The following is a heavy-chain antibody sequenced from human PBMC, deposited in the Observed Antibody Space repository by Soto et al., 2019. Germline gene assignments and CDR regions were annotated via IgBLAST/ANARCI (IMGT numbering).Heavy chain of an antibody. Sequence: QVQLVESGGGVVQPGRSLRISCADSGFTFSSYGMHWVRQAPGKGLEWVAVISYDGSNKYYADSVKGRFTISIDNSKNTLYLQMNSLRDEDTAVYYCAKDGITGTKLVSDYLGQGPLVTVSS. V-gene: IGHV3-30*18. CDR3: AKDGITGTKLVSDY. D-gene: IGHD1-20*01. CDR1: GFTFSSYG. CDR2: ISYDGSNK. J-gene: IGHJ4*02.